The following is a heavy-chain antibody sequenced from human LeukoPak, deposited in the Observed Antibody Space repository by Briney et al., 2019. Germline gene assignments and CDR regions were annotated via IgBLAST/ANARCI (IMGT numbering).Heavy chain of an antibody. CDR3: ARGLYYDSSGYPYY. CDR2: INHSGST. V-gene: IGHV4-34*01. J-gene: IGHJ4*02. CDR1: GGSFSGYY. D-gene: IGHD3-22*01. Sequence: SEXXSLTCAVYGGSFSGYYWSWIRQPPGKGLEWIGEINHSGSTNYNTSPTSRVTISVDTSKNQFSLKLSSVTAADTAVYYCARGLYYDSSGYPYYWGQGTLVTVSS.